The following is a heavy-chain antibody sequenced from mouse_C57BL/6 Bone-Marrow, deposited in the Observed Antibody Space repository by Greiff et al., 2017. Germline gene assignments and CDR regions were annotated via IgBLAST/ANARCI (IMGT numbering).Heavy chain of an antibody. V-gene: IGHV1-64*01. CDR3: AKGGYDYLYFDY. CDR1: GYTFTSYW. D-gene: IGHD2-4*01. CDR2: IHPNSGST. Sequence: VQLRQPGAELVKPGASVKLSCKASGYTFTSYWMHWVKQRPGQGLEWIGMIHPNSGSTNYNEKFKSKATLTVDKSSSTAYMQLSSLTSEDSAVYYCAKGGYDYLYFDYWGQGTTLTVSS. J-gene: IGHJ2*01.